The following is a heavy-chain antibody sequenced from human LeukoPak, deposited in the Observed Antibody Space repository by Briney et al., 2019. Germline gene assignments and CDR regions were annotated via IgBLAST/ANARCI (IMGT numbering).Heavy chain of an antibody. D-gene: IGHD2-15*01. V-gene: IGHV3-21*01. CDR1: GFTFSSYS. Sequence: RTGGSLRLSCAASGFTFSSYSMSWVRQAPGKGLEWVSSISSSSSYIYYADSVKGRFTISRDNAKNSLYLQMNSLRAEDTAVYYCARVGGGYYYYYYMDVWGKGTTVTVSS. CDR2: ISSSSSYI. J-gene: IGHJ6*03. CDR3: ARVGGGYYYYYYMDV.